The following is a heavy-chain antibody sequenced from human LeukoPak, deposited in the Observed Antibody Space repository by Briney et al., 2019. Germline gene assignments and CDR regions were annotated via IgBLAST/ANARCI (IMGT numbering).Heavy chain of an antibody. CDR2: ISYDGSNK. J-gene: IGHJ3*02. V-gene: IGHV3-30-3*01. CDR1: GFTFSSYA. D-gene: IGHD3-22*01. CDR3: AREFKYYYDSSGYYGDAFDI. Sequence: GGSLRLSCAASGFTFSSYAMHWVRQAPGKGLEWVAVISYDGSNKYYADSVKSRFTISRDNSKNTLYLQMNSLRAEDTAVYYCAREFKYYYDSSGYYGDAFDIWGQGTMVTVSS.